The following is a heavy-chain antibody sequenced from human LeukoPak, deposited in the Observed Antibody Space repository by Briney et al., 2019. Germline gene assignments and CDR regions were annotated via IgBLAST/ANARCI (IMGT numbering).Heavy chain of an antibody. CDR1: GGSISSSSYY. V-gene: IGHV4-39*07. CDR2: IYYSGST. D-gene: IGHD2-2*01. J-gene: IGHJ6*03. Sequence: SETLSLTCTVSGGSISSSSYYWGWIRQPPGKGLEWIGSIYYSGSTYYNPSLKSRVTISVDTSKNQFSLKLSSVTAADTAVYYCARGGYCSSTSCYLGRGSVGRKGDYYYYMDVWGKGTTVTVSS. CDR3: ARGGYCSSTSCYLGRGSVGRKGDYYYYMDV.